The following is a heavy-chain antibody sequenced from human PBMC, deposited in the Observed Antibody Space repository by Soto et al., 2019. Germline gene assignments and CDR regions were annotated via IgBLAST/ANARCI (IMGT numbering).Heavy chain of an antibody. CDR3: AHSVTLMSTWNYGAFDF. CDR1: GFSITTSGVG. Sequence: QITLKESGPTLVKPTQTLTLTCSLSGFSITTSGVGVAWVRQPPGKALEWLAFTYWDDDNRYNPSLRTRLTTAKDASRNQVVLTITNMDPADTATYYCAHSVTLMSTWNYGAFDFWGQGALVTVPS. V-gene: IGHV2-5*02. J-gene: IGHJ3*01. D-gene: IGHD1-7*01. CDR2: TYWDDDN.